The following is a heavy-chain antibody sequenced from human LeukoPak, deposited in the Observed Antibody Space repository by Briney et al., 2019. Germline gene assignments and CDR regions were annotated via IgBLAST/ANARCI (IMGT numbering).Heavy chain of an antibody. CDR3: ARDYYGSGSLLNWFDP. CDR1: GGTFSSYA. J-gene: IGHJ5*02. D-gene: IGHD3-10*01. V-gene: IGHV1-69*13. CDR2: IIPIFGTA. Sequence: SVKVSCKASGGTFSSYAISWVRQAPGQGLEWMGGIIPIFGTADYAQKFQGRVTITADESTSTAYMELSSLRSEDTAVYYCARDYYGSGSLLNWFDPWGQGTLVTVSS.